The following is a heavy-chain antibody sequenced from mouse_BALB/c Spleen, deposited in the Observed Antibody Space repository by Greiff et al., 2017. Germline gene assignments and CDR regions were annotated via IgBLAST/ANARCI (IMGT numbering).Heavy chain of an antibody. Sequence: EVQLQQSGAELVRSGASVKLSCTASGFNIKDYYMHWVKQRPEQGLEWIGWIDPENGDTEYAPKFQGKATMTADTSSNTAYLQLSSLTSEDTAVYYCNRGATLDAMDYWGQGTSVTVSS. J-gene: IGHJ4*01. CDR2: IDPENGDT. V-gene: IGHV14-4*02. CDR1: GFNIKDYY. CDR3: NRGATLDAMDY.